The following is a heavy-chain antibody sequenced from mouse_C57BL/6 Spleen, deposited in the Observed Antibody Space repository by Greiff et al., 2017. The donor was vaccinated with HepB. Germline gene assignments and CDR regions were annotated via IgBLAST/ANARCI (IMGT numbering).Heavy chain of an antibody. CDR3: ARSGGGYYGY. D-gene: IGHD2-3*01. V-gene: IGHV1-54*01. CDR2: INPGSGGT. J-gene: IGHJ2*01. Sequence: QVQLKQSGAELVRPGTSVKVSCKASGYAFTNYLIEWVKQRPGQGLEWIGVINPGSGGTNYNEKFKGKATLTADKSSSTAYMQLSSLTSEDSAVYFCARSGGGYYGYWGQGTTLTVSS. CDR1: GYAFTNYL.